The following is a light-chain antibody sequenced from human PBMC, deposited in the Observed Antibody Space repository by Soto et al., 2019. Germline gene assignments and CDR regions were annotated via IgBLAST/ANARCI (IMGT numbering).Light chain of an antibody. Sequence: EFVLTQSPGTLSFSPGEGSSLSCRASQTVRNNYLAWYQQKPGQAPRLLIYDASSRATGIPDRFSGGGSGTEFTLTISSLQSEDVAVYCCQQYNNWPPTFGQGTKVDIK. V-gene: IGKV3-20*01. CDR3: QQYNNWPPT. CDR2: DAS. J-gene: IGKJ1*01. CDR1: QTVRNNY.